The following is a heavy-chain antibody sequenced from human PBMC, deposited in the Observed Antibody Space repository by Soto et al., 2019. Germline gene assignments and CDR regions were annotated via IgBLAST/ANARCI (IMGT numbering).Heavy chain of an antibody. J-gene: IGHJ4*01. CDR1: GYSFSEMS. CDR3: GIPGATGQLGD. CDR2: FDGEDGQT. Sequence: GASVKVSCKVSGYSFSEMSMHWVRQTPEKGLEWMGSFDGEDGQTMYAQKFQGRVTMTEDTSADTAYMELSSLRSDDTAVYYCGIPGATGQLGDWGHGHRVTVPS. D-gene: IGHD3-9*01. V-gene: IGHV1-24*01.